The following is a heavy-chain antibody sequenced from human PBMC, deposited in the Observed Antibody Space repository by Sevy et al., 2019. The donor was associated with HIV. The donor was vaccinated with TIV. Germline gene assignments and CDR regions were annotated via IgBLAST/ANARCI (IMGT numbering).Heavy chain of an antibody. CDR2: IKQDGSEK. V-gene: IGHV3-7*01. Sequence: GGSLRLSCAVSGFTFSNYWMHWVRQAPGKGLEWVANIKQDGSEKYYVDSVKGRFSISRDNAKNLVYLQMNSLRVEDTAVYYCMTAMLHVGGQRTMVTVSS. CDR1: GFTFSNYW. J-gene: IGHJ3*01. CDR3: MTAMLHV. D-gene: IGHD2-15*01.